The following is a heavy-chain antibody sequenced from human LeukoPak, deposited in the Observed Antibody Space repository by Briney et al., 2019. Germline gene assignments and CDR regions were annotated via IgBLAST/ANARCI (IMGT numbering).Heavy chain of an antibody. J-gene: IGHJ3*02. D-gene: IGHD1-1*01. CDR1: RFTFSTSW. CDR3: ARNLAYNAFDI. V-gene: IGHV3-7*01. Sequence: PGGSLRLSCAASRFTFSTSWMTWVRQPPGKGLERVATIKEDGSQKDYEDSVKGRFTMSRDNVKNSLYLQMDSLRAEDTAVYFCARNLAYNAFDIWGQGTMVTVSS. CDR2: IKEDGSQK.